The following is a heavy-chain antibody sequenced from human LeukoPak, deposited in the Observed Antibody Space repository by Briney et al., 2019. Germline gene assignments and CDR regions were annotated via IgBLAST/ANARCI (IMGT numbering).Heavy chain of an antibody. CDR3: ARVLPHPPQFDY. CDR1: GYSISSGYY. V-gene: IGHV4-38-2*02. CDR2: IYHSGST. D-gene: IGHD1-14*01. Sequence: SETLSLTCSVSGYSISSGYYWGWIRQPPGKGLEWIGSIYHSGSTYYNPSLKSRVTISVDTSKNQFSLRLSFVTAADTAVYYCARVLPHPPQFDYWGQGTLVTVSS. J-gene: IGHJ4*02.